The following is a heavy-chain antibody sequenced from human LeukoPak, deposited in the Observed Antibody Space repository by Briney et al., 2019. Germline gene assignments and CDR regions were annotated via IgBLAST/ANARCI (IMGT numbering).Heavy chain of an antibody. Sequence: PSETLSLTCTVSGYSISSGYYWGWIRQPPGKGLEWIGSISHSGSTYYNPSLKSRVTISVDTSKNQFSLKLSSVTAADTAVYYCARDLSYYGDYDQQPRWYFDLWGRGTLVTVSS. CDR3: ARDLSYYGDYDQQPRWYFDL. D-gene: IGHD4-17*01. V-gene: IGHV4-38-2*02. CDR2: ISHSGST. J-gene: IGHJ2*01. CDR1: GYSISSGYY.